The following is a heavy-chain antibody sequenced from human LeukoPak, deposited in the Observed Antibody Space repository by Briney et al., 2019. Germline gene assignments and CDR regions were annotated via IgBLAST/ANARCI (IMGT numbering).Heavy chain of an antibody. CDR1: GFTFSNFE. Sequence: GRSLRLSCAASGFTFSNFEMNWVRQAPGKGLEWVSYIDFSGSTINYADSVEGRFTISRDNAKNSLYLQMNSLRAEDTAVYYCARGFGVAYYYYSMDVWGKGTTVTISS. V-gene: IGHV3-48*03. CDR2: IDFSGSTI. J-gene: IGHJ6*03. D-gene: IGHD3-3*01. CDR3: ARGFGVAYYYYSMDV.